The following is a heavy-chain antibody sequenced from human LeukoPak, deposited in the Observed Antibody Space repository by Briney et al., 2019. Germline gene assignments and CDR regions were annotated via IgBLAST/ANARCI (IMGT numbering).Heavy chain of an antibody. Sequence: GASVKVSWKASGYTFPSYGITWVRQAPGQGLEWMGWISAYNGNTYYAQKLQGRVTMTTDTPTSTAYMELRSLRSDDTAVYYCARDSGGRSSTFDYWGQGTLVTVSS. CDR1: GYTFPSYG. J-gene: IGHJ4*02. CDR3: ARDSGGRSSTFDY. CDR2: ISAYNGNT. D-gene: IGHD3-10*01. V-gene: IGHV1-18*01.